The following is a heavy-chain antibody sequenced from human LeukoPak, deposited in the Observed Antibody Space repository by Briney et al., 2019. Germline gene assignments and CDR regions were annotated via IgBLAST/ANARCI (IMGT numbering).Heavy chain of an antibody. CDR2: IWYDGSNK. CDR1: GFTFSSYG. D-gene: IGHD6-19*01. J-gene: IGHJ2*01. V-gene: IGHV3-33*01. Sequence: PGRSLRLSCAASGFTFSSYGMHWVRQAPGKGLEWVAVIWYDGSNKFYADSVRGRFTISRDNSKNTLYLQMHSLRAEDTAVYYCARDSGEYRSERYFDLWGRGTLVTVPS. CDR3: ARDSGEYRSERYFDL.